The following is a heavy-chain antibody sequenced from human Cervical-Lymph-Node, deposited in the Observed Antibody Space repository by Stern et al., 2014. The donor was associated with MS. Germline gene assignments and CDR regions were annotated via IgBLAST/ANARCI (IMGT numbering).Heavy chain of an antibody. J-gene: IGHJ4*02. V-gene: IGHV3-9*01. Sequence: EVQLLESGGGLVQPGRSLRLSCAASGFTFDDYAMHWVRQAPGKGLEWVSAISWNSGIIDYADSVKGRFTISRDNAKNSLYLQMNSLRAEDTALYYCAKDDATTAPYYFDNWGQGTLVTVSS. CDR1: GFTFDDYA. CDR2: ISWNSGII. CDR3: AKDDATTAPYYFDN. D-gene: IGHD3-10*01.